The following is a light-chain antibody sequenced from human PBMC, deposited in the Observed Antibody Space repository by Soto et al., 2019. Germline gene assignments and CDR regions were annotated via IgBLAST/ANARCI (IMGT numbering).Light chain of an antibody. CDR1: QGITSY. CDR3: QQLNIYPLT. CDR2: AAS. Sequence: IQVTQSPSSLSASVGDRVTITCRASQGITSYLAWYQQKPGKAPKLLIYAASALQTGVSSRFSGSGYGTDFALTISNLQPEDFATYYCQQLNIYPLTFGPGTRVDIK. J-gene: IGKJ3*01. V-gene: IGKV1-9*01.